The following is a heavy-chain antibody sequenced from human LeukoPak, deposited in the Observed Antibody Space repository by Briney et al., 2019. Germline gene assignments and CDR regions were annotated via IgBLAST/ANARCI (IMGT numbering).Heavy chain of an antibody. CDR1: GFTFSSYS. V-gene: IGHV3-21*01. D-gene: IGHD4-17*01. CDR3: ARDYHDSGDPTPGFDP. J-gene: IGHJ5*02. Sequence: GVSLRLSCTASGFTFSSYSMNWVRQAPGKGLEWVSSISSSSSYIYYADSVKGRFTISRDNAKNSLYLQMNSLRADDTAAYYCARDYHDSGDPTPGFDPWGQGTLVT. CDR2: ISSSSSYI.